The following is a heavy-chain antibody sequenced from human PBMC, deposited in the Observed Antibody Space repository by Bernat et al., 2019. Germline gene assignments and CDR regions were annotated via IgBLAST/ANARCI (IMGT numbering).Heavy chain of an antibody. Sequence: QVQLVQSGAEVKKPGASVKVSCKASGYTFTSYGISWVRQAPGQGLEWMGWISAYNGNTNYAQKLQGRVTMTTDTSTSTAYMELRSLRSGDTAVYYCARGSRAWYQLPWGWSGMDVWGQGTTVTVSS. V-gene: IGHV1-18*01. CDR2: ISAYNGNT. J-gene: IGHJ6*02. CDR3: ARGSRAWYQLPWGWSGMDV. D-gene: IGHD2-2*01. CDR1: GYTFTSYG.